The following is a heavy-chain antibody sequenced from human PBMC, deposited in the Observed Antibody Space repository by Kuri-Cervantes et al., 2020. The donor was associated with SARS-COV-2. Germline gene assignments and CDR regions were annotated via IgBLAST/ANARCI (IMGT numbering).Heavy chain of an antibody. Sequence: LSLTCAASGFTFSSYAMHWVRQAPGKGLEWVAVISYDGSNKYYADSVKGRFTISRDNSKNTLYLQMNSLRAEDTAVYYCAREISQSIAAAGTPLDYWGQGTLVTDSS. J-gene: IGHJ4*02. D-gene: IGHD6-13*01. CDR1: GFTFSSYA. CDR2: ISYDGSNK. CDR3: AREISQSIAAAGTPLDY. V-gene: IGHV3-30-3*01.